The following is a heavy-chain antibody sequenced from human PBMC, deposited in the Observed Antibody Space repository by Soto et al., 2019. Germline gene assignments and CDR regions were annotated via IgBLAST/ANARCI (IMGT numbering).Heavy chain of an antibody. CDR3: ARVPSRLDYDFWSGYYGRYGMDV. Sequence: KTSETMSLTCTVSGGTISSGGYYWSWISQHPGKGLEWIGYIYYSGSTYYNPSLKSRVTISVETSKNQFSLKLSSVTAADTAVYYCARVPSRLDYDFWSGYYGRYGMDVWGQGTTVTVSS. J-gene: IGHJ6*02. V-gene: IGHV4-31*03. CDR1: GGTISSGGYY. CDR2: IYYSGST. D-gene: IGHD3-3*01.